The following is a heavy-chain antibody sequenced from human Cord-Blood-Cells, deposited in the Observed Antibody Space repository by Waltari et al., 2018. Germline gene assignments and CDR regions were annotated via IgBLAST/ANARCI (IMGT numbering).Heavy chain of an antibody. CDR1: AFIFSSYW. J-gene: IGHJ4*02. CDR3: ARGAQKLGLFDY. V-gene: IGHV3-7*01. D-gene: IGHD6-13*01. Sequence: EVQLVESGGGLVQPGGSLRLSCAASAFIFSSYWMSWVRQAPGKGLEWVANRKQDGSEKYYVDAVKGRFTISRDNAKNSLYLQMNSLRAEDTAVYYCARGAQKLGLFDYWGQGTLVTVSS. CDR2: RKQDGSEK.